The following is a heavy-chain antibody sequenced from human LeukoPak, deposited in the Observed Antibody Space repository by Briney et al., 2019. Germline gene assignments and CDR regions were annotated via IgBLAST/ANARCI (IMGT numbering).Heavy chain of an antibody. CDR1: GFTFRSYE. J-gene: IGHJ3*02. Sequence: PGGSLRLSCAASGFTFRSYEMHWVRQAPGKGLEWVSAIGTAGDTYYPDSVKGRFAISRADAKNSLYLQMNSLRAGDTAVYYCVRDLTGENASDIWGQGTMVTVSS. D-gene: IGHD3-16*01. V-gene: IGHV3-13*01. CDR3: VRDLTGENASDI. CDR2: IGTAGDT.